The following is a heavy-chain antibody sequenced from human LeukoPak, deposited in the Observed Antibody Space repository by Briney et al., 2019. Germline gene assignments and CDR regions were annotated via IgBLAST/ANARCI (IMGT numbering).Heavy chain of an antibody. V-gene: IGHV4-30-4*01. Sequence: SQTLSLTCNVSGGSINTGDYYWTWIRQSPGKGLEWMGYIYYSGSTYYNPSLQSRLTISLDTSKNQFSLKLSSVTAGDTAVYYCAGGHMVRGVIMGFFGFDHWGQGTLATVSS. CDR3: AGGHMVRGVIMGFFGFDH. CDR2: IYYSGST. D-gene: IGHD3-10*01. CDR1: GGSINTGDYY. J-gene: IGHJ4*02.